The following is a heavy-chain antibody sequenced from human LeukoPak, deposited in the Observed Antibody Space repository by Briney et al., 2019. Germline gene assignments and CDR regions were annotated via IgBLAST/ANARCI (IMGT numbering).Heavy chain of an antibody. Sequence: ASVKVSCRASGYTFTSYYMHWVRQAPGQGLEWMGITNPSGGSTDYAQKFQGRVTMTRDTSTSTVYMELSSLRSEDTAVYYCARGRAAAGTGGWFDPWGQGTLVTVSS. D-gene: IGHD6-13*01. J-gene: IGHJ5*02. V-gene: IGHV1-46*01. CDR1: GYTFTSYY. CDR3: ARGRAAAGTGGWFDP. CDR2: TNPSGGST.